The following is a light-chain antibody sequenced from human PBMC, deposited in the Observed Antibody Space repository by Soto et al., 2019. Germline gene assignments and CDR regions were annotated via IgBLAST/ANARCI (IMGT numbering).Light chain of an antibody. V-gene: IGKV3-15*01. J-gene: IGKJ1*01. CDR3: QQYNNWPLT. CDR1: QSVSNN. CDR2: GAS. Sequence: ERVMTQSPATLSVSPGERATLSCRASQSVSNNYLAWYQQKPGQAPRLLIYGASTRATGIPARFSGSGSGTEFTLTISSLQSEDFAVYYCQQYNNWPLTFGQGTKVDI.